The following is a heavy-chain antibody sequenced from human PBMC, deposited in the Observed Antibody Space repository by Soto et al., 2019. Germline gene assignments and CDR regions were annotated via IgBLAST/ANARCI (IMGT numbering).Heavy chain of an antibody. V-gene: IGHV4-59*01. CDR2: ISYTGSA. CDR3: ARVNYGDYYYGMDV. J-gene: IGHJ6*02. D-gene: IGHD4-17*01. Sequence: SETLSLTCTVSGGSINYSYWTWIRQPPGKGLEWIGYISYTGSANYDASLKSRLTISVDTSKNQFSLKLSSVTAADTALYYCARVNYGDYYYGMDVWGQGTTVTVSS. CDR1: GGSINYSY.